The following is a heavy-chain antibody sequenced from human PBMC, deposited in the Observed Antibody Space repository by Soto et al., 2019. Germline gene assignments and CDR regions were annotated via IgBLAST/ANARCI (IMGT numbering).Heavy chain of an antibody. Sequence: EVQLLESGGGLVQPGGSLRLSCAASGFTFSSYAMSWVRQAPGKGLEWVSTISGSGGSTYYADSGNGRFTISIDNSKNTLYLQMNRLRAEDTAGYYCASKGTNNHLPYSPYYYYMDVWGKGTTVTVSS. CDR3: ASKGTNNHLPYSPYYYYMDV. CDR2: ISGSGGST. CDR1: GFTFSSYA. V-gene: IGHV3-23*01. D-gene: IGHD5-18*01. J-gene: IGHJ6*03.